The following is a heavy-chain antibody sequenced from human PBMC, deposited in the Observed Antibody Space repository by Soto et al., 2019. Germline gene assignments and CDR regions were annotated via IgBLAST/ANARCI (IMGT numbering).Heavy chain of an antibody. CDR1: GLSITDSEMG. J-gene: IGHJ5*02. V-gene: IGHV2-26*01. D-gene: IGHD4-4*01. CDR3: ARRHLAVAVSPGFAP. Sequence: QVTLKESGPVLVKPTETLTLRCTVSGLSITDSEMGVSWIRQPPGQPLEWLAHIDSSGEKSYRTFLKRRLAISKDTSNRHIVLTMTNMDPADTATYYCARRHLAVAVSPGFAPWGQGIPVTVSS. CDR2: IDSSGEK.